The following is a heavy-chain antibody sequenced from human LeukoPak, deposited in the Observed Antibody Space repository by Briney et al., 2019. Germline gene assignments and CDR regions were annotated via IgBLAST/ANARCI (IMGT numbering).Heavy chain of an antibody. CDR2: INHSGST. D-gene: IGHD3-10*01. Sequence: KPSETLSLTCAVYGGSFSGYYWSWIRQPPGKGLEWIGEINHSGSTNYNPSLKSRVTISVDTSKNQFSLKLSSVTAADTAVYYCAREQIWFGESHPLGGNWFDPWGQGTLVTVSS. V-gene: IGHV4-34*01. J-gene: IGHJ5*02. CDR1: GGSFSGYY. CDR3: AREQIWFGESHPLGGNWFDP.